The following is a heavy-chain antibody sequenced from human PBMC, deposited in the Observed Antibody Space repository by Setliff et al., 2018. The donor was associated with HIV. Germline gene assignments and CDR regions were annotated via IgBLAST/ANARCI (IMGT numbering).Heavy chain of an antibody. CDR3: ARWVTTPPKGAFDI. J-gene: IGHJ3*02. Sequence: SETLSLTCTVSGGSISNGYYYWVWIRQPPGKGLEWIGGIFYTGSAHYNPSLKSRVTISVDTSRNQFSMKLSSVTAADTTMYYCARWVTTPPKGAFDIWGQGTVVTVSS. CDR2: IFYTGSA. V-gene: IGHV4-39*01. D-gene: IGHD3-22*01. CDR1: GGSISNGYYY.